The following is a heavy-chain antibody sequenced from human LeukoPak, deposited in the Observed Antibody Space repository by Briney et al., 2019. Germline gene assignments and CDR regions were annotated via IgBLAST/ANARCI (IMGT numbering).Heavy chain of an antibody. CDR3: ARLTMVQGVIITDYFDY. V-gene: IGHV4-39*01. D-gene: IGHD3-10*01. J-gene: IGHJ4*02. CDR1: GGSISSSSYY. Sequence: KPSETLSLTCTVSGGSISSSSYYWGWIRQPPGKGLEWIGSIYYSGSTYYNPSLKSRVTISVDTSKNQFSLKLSSVTAADTAVYYCARLTMVQGVIITDYFDYWGQGTLVTVSS. CDR2: IYYSGST.